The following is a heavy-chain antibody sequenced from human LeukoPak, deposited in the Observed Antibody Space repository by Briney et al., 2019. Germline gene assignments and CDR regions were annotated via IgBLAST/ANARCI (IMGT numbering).Heavy chain of an antibody. CDR3: ARDWGKGDY. CDR1: GFTFSSFG. D-gene: IGHD3-16*01. Sequence: PGGSLRLSCAASGFTFSSFGMHWVRQAPGKGLDWVAVISSDGTNKHYADSVKGRFTISRDNSKNTLYLQMNSLRAEDTAVYYCARDWGKGDYWGQGTLVTVSS. J-gene: IGHJ4*02. CDR2: ISSDGTNK. V-gene: IGHV3-30*03.